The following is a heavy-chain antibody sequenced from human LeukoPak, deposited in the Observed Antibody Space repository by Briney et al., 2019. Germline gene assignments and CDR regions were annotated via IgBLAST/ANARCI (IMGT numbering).Heavy chain of an antibody. J-gene: IGHJ6*03. CDR3: ARDLYCSSTSCYTSYYYYYYMDV. V-gene: IGHV1-2*02. D-gene: IGHD2-2*02. Sequence: GASVKVSCKASGYTFTGYYMHWVRQAPGQGLEWMGWINPNRGGTKYAQKFQGRVTMTRDTSISTAYMELSRLRSDDTAVYYCARDLYCSSTSCYTSYYYYYYMDVWGKGTTVTVSS. CDR2: INPNRGGT. CDR1: GYTFTGYY.